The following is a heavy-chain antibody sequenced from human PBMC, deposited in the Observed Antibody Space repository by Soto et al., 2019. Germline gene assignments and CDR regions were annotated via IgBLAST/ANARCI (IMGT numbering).Heavy chain of an antibody. CDR2: INHSGST. D-gene: IGHD3-3*01. Sequence: SDTLSLTCGVYVGSFSGYYWSWIRQPPGKGLEWIGEINHSGSTNYNPSLKSRVTISVDTSKNQFSLKLSSVTAADTAVYYCARGESYYDFWSGYHYYGMDVWGQGTTVTVSS. J-gene: IGHJ6*02. V-gene: IGHV4-34*01. CDR1: VGSFSGYY. CDR3: ARGESYYDFWSGYHYYGMDV.